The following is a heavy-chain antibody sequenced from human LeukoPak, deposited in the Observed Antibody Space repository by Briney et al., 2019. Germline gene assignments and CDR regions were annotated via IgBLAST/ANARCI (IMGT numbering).Heavy chain of an antibody. Sequence: SQTLSLTCTVSGGSISSGGYYWSWIRQHPGKGLEWIGYIYYSGSTKYKPSLKSRVTISVDTSKNQFSLKLSSVTAADTAVYYCARGRFLDAFDIWGQGTMVTVSS. V-gene: IGHV4-31*03. CDR1: GGSISSGGYY. CDR3: ARGRFLDAFDI. CDR2: IYYSGST. J-gene: IGHJ3*02. D-gene: IGHD3-3*01.